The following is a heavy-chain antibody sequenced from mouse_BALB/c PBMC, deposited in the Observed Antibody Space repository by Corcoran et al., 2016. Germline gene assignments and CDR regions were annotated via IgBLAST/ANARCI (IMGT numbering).Heavy chain of an antibody. V-gene: IGHV1-18*01. CDR2: INPYNGGT. CDR3: ARGASYGKYVAY. Sequence: EFQLQQSGPERVKPGAPMTIPCKASGYSLPGYTMTWVKQSHGKNLEWIGLINPYNGGTSYNQKFKGKATLNVDKSSSTAYMELLSLRSEDSAVYYGARGASYGKYVAYWGQGTLVTVSA. CDR1: GYSLPGYT. J-gene: IGHJ3*01. D-gene: IGHD2-10*01.